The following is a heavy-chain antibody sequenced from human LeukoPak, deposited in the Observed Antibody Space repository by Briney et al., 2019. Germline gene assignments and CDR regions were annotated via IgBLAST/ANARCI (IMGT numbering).Heavy chain of an antibody. V-gene: IGHV3-23*01. CDR3: AKSGGSCSGGSCYYYYYYMDV. J-gene: IGHJ6*03. CDR1: GFTFSSYA. CDR2: IRGSGGST. D-gene: IGHD2-15*01. Sequence: GGSLRLSCAASGFTFSSYASSWVRRAPGKGLERVSTIRGSGGSTYYADSVKGRFTISRDNSKNTLYLQMNSLRAEDTAVYYCAKSGGSCSGGSCYYYYYYMDVWGKGTTVTVSS.